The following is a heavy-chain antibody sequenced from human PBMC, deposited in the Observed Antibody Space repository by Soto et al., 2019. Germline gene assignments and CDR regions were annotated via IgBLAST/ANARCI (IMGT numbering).Heavy chain of an antibody. J-gene: IGHJ4*02. V-gene: IGHV3-64D*06. CDR2: IISSGDIT. Sequence: PGGSLRLSCSYSGFPFNIYGVRWVRHAPGKGLQYVSAIISSGDITYYSDSMKGRFSISGDNSKNTLYLQMRSLRAEDTAVYYCLKPTGYYSDSSTHYYVWGRGTLVTVAS. D-gene: IGHD3-22*01. CDR3: LKPTGYYSDSSTHYYV. CDR1: GFPFNIYG.